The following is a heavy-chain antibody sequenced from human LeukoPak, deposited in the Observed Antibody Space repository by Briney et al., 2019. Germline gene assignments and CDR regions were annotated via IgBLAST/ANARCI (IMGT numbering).Heavy chain of an antibody. CDR2: INHSGST. Sequence: PSETLSLTCAVYGGSFSGYYWSWIRQPPGKGLEWIGEINHSGSTNYNPSLKSRVTISVDTSKNQFSLKLSSVTAADTAVYYRAKLGYSSYDSVYWGQGTLVTVSS. J-gene: IGHJ4*02. CDR3: AKLGYSSYDSVY. V-gene: IGHV4-34*01. D-gene: IGHD5-12*01. CDR1: GGSFSGYY.